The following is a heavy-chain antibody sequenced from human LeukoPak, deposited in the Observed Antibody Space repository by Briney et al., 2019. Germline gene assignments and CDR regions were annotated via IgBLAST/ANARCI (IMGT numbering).Heavy chain of an antibody. V-gene: IGHV3-21*01. CDR1: GFTFSSYS. CDR3: ARSITGGDYFDY. CDR2: ISSSSSYI. D-gene: IGHD3-16*01. Sequence: GGSLRLSCAASGFTFSSYSMNWVRQAPGKELEWVSSISSSSSYIYYADSVKGRFTISRDNAKNSLYLQMNSLRAEDTAVYYCARSITGGDYFDYWGQGTLVTVSS. J-gene: IGHJ4*02.